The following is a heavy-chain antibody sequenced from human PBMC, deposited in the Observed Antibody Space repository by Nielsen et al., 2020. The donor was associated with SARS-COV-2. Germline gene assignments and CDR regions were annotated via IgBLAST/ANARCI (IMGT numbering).Heavy chain of an antibody. CDR1: GYTFTSYG. CDR3: ATPKGGREMATIFDY. V-gene: IGHV1-18*01. D-gene: IGHD5-24*01. J-gene: IGHJ4*02. Sequence: ASVKVSCKASGYTFTSYGISWVRQAPGQGLEWMGWISAYNGNTNYAQKLQGRVTMTTDTSTSTAYMELRSLRSEDTAVYYCATPKGGREMATIFDYWGQGTLVTVSS. CDR2: ISAYNGNT.